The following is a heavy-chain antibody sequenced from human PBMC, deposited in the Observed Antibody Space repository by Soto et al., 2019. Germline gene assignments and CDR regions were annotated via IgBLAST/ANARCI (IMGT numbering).Heavy chain of an antibody. D-gene: IGHD2-15*01. CDR2: ISYDGNNK. J-gene: IGHJ6*02. Sequence: ESGGGVVQPGRSLRLSCAASGFTFSSYAMHWVRQAPGKGLEWVAVISYDGNNKYYADSVKGRFTISRDNSKNTLYLQMNSLRAEDTAVYSCARAGCDGGSCYTLVGLRYGMDVWGQGTTVTVSS. CDR3: ARAGCDGGSCYTLVGLRYGMDV. CDR1: GFTFSSYA. V-gene: IGHV3-30-3*01.